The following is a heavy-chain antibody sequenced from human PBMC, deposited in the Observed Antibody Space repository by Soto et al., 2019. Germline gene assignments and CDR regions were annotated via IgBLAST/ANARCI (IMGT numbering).Heavy chain of an antibody. CDR1: GYSFTSYW. V-gene: IGHV5-51*01. CDR3: ASGVATMIVADAFDS. CDR2: IYPGDSDT. Sequence: GESLKISCKGSGYSFTSYWIGWVRQMPGKGLEWMGIIYPGDSDTRYSPSFQGQVTISADKSISTAYLQWSSLKDSDTAMYYCASGVATMIVADAFDSGGQGKILTGS. J-gene: IGHJ3*02. D-gene: IGHD3-22*01.